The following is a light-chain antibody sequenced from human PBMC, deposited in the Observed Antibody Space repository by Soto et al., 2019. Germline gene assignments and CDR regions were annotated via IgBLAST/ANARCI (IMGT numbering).Light chain of an antibody. J-gene: IGKJ4*01. Sequence: DIVMTQSPDSLAVSLGERATINCKSSQSVFHNSDNKNYLAWYQQKPGQPPKLLIYWASTRDSGVPDRFSGSGSGAAFTLTISSLQAEDVAVYYCQQYYTTLTFGGGTKVEIK. CDR2: WAS. CDR3: QQYYTTLT. V-gene: IGKV4-1*01. CDR1: QSVFHNSDNKNY.